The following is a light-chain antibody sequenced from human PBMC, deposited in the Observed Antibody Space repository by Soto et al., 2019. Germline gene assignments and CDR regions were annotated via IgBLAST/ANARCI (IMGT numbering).Light chain of an antibody. CDR2: AAS. Sequence: IQLTQSPSSLSASVGDRDTITCRASQGISSYLAWYQQKPGQAPKLMIDAASTLQSGVPSRFSGSGSGTDFTLTISSLQPEDFATYYCQQLNSYPRTFGQGTKVEIK. CDR3: QQLNSYPRT. V-gene: IGKV1-9*01. CDR1: QGISSY. J-gene: IGKJ1*01.